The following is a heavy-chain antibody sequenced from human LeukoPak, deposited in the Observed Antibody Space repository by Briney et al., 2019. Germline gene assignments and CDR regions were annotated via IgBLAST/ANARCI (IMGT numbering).Heavy chain of an antibody. CDR3: AKGRWGLTINNFDI. CDR1: GFTFGDYA. D-gene: IGHD3-9*01. CDR2: VNRDESST. J-gene: IGHJ3*02. V-gene: IGHV3-74*01. Sequence: GSLRLSCTASGFTFGDYAMSWVRQAPGKGLVWVSRVNRDESSTSYADSVKGRFTISRDNAKNTLYLQMNSLRGEDTAVYYCAKGRWGLTINNFDIWGQGTMVTVSS.